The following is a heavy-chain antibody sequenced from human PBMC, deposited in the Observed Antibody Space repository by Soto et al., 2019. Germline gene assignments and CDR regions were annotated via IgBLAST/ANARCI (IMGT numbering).Heavy chain of an antibody. CDR2: ISGSGDSS. CDR1: GFIFSSYS. Sequence: EVKLLESGGRLVQPGGSLRLSCEASGFIFSSYSMSWARQAPGKGLEWVSVISGSGDSSYYATSVKGRFTISRDNSKNSLFLEMGSLRAEDTAGYYCANGIVEARNHYYAIDVWGQGTSVIVSS. V-gene: IGHV3-23*01. CDR3: ANGIVEARNHYYAIDV. D-gene: IGHD3-22*01. J-gene: IGHJ6*02.